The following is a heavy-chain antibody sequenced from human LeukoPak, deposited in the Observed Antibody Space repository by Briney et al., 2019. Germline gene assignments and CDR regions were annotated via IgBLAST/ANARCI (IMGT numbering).Heavy chain of an antibody. CDR2: IYYSGST. CDR3: ATPNDAFNI. CDR1: GGSISSYY. Sequence: SETLSLTCTVSGGSISSYYWSWIRPPPGKGLEWIGYIYYSGSTNYNPSLRSRVTISIDTSKNQFSLKLTSVTAADTAVYYCATPNDAFNIWGQGTMVTVSS. J-gene: IGHJ3*02. V-gene: IGHV4-59*12.